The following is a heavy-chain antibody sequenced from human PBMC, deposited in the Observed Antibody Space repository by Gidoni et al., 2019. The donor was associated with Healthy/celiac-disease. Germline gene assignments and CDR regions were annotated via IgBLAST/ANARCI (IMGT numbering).Heavy chain of an antibody. Sequence: EVQLVESGGGLVKPGGSLRLSCAASGFTFSNAWMSWVRQAPGKGLEWVGRIKSKTDGGTTDYAAPVKGRFTISRDDSKNTLYLQMNSLKTEDTAVYYCTTDLIVEQQLVPYFDYWGQGTLVTVSS. CDR1: GFTFSNAW. V-gene: IGHV3-15*01. D-gene: IGHD6-13*01. J-gene: IGHJ4*02. CDR2: IKSKTDGGTT. CDR3: TTDLIVEQQLVPYFDY.